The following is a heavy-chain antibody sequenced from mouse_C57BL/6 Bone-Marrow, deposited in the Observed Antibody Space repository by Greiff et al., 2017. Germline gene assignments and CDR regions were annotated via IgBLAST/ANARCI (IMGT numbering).Heavy chain of an antibody. Sequence: DVQLVESEGGLVQPGSSMKLSCTASGFTFSDYYMAWVRQVPEKGLEWVANINYDGSSTYYLDSLKSRFIISRDNAKNILYLQMSSLKSEDTATYYCARDGVYYGSSYDAMDYWGQGTSVTVSS. V-gene: IGHV5-16*01. D-gene: IGHD1-1*01. CDR2: INYDGSST. CDR3: ARDGVYYGSSYDAMDY. CDR1: GFTFSDYY. J-gene: IGHJ4*01.